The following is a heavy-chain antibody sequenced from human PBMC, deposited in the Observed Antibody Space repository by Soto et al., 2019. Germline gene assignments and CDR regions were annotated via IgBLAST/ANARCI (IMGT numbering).Heavy chain of an antibody. D-gene: IGHD3-22*01. CDR2: INPNSGGT. CDR3: SRGLRITMIDGGRGHFDY. J-gene: IGHJ4*02. Sequence: QVQLVQSGAEVKKPGASVKVSCKASGYTFTGYYMHWVRQAPGQGLEWMGWINPNSGGTNYAQKFQGWVTITRDTAISTAYMELSMLRSDDTAVYYCSRGLRITMIDGGRGHFDYWGQGTLVTVSS. CDR1: GYTFTGYY. V-gene: IGHV1-2*04.